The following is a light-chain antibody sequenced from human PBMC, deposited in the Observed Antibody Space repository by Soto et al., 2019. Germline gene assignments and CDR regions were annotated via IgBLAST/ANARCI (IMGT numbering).Light chain of an antibody. V-gene: IGLV2-14*01. Sequence: QSALTQPASVSGSPGQSITISCTGTSSDVGGYNFVSWYQQHPGKAPILMIFEVNNRPSGVSDRFSGSKSGNTASLTISGLQAEDEADYYCSSYTFSSTLVVFGGGTKLTVL. CDR2: EVN. CDR3: SSYTFSSTLVV. CDR1: SSDVGGYNF. J-gene: IGLJ3*02.